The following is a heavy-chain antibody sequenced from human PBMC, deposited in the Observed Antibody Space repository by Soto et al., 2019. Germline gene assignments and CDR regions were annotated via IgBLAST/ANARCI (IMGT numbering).Heavy chain of an antibody. CDR3: ARAKIVAEAFDS. V-gene: IGHV3-30-3*01. J-gene: IGHJ3*02. CDR1: GFTFSSYA. CDR2: ISYDGPNK. Sequence: PGGSLRLSCAASGFTFSSYAMHWVRQAPGKGMEWVAVISYDGPNKYYADSVKGRFTISRDNSKNTLYLQMNSLRAEDAAVYYCARAKIVAEAFDSWGQRGMVPVSS. D-gene: IGHD5-12*01.